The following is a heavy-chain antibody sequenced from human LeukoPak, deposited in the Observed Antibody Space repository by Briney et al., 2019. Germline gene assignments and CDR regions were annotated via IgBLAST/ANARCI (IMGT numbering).Heavy chain of an antibody. CDR3: ARAPSMVQGVYYYYMDV. Sequence: ASVKVSCKASGYTFTSYDINWVRQATGQGLEWMGWMNPNSGNTGYAQKFQGRVTMTRNTSISTAYMELSSLRSEDTAVYYCARAPSMVQGVYYYYMDVWGKGTTVTVSS. D-gene: IGHD3-10*01. CDR1: GYTFTSYD. V-gene: IGHV1-8*01. J-gene: IGHJ6*03. CDR2: MNPNSGNT.